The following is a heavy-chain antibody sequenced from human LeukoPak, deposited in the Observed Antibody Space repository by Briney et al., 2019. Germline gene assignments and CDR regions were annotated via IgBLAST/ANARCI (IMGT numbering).Heavy chain of an antibody. CDR2: IYGSGST. V-gene: IGHV4-61*02. J-gene: IGHJ3*02. D-gene: IGHD3-16*01. CDR3: ARDKPYLHRVWAFDI. Sequence: SQTLSLTCTVSGGSINSGSYYWSWIRQPAGKGLECIGRIYGSGSTNYNPSLKSRVTMTVDTSKNQFSLKLSSVTAADTAVYYCARDKPYLHRVWAFDIWGQGTMVTVSS. CDR1: GGSINSGSYY.